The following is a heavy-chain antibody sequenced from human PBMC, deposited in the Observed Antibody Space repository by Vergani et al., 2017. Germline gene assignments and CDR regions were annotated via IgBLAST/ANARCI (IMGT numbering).Heavy chain of an antibody. V-gene: IGHV1-69*15. CDR3: ASSYCGGDCYSYEYFQH. D-gene: IGHD2-21*02. CDR2: IIPIFGTA. J-gene: IGHJ1*01. CDR1: GGTFSSYA. Sequence: QVQLVQSGAEVKKPGASVKVSCKASGGTFSSYAISWVRQAPGQGLEWMGRIIPIFGTANYAQKFQGRVTITADESTSTAYMELSSLRSEDTAVYYCASSYCGGDCYSYEYFQHWGQCTLVTVSS.